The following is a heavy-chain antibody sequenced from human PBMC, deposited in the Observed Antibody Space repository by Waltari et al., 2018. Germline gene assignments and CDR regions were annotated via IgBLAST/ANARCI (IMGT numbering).Heavy chain of an antibody. CDR3: ARGDCSSTSCYSLES. V-gene: IGHV3-30*01. D-gene: IGHD2-2*01. Sequence: QVHLVESGGGVVQSGKSLRLSCAASGFTIKDFAMHWVRQAPGQGLEWFSVISSDGTNKYYADSVKGRFTISRDNSGGTLYLQMNSLRPQDTAIYFCARGDCSSTSCYSLESWGHGTLVTVS. CDR1: GFTIKDFA. CDR2: ISSDGTNK. J-gene: IGHJ1*01.